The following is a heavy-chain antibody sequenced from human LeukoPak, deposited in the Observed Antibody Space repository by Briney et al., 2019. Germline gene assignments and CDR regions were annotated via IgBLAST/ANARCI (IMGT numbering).Heavy chain of an antibody. V-gene: IGHV3-21*01. D-gene: IGHD6-19*01. J-gene: IGHJ4*02. CDR1: GFTFSSYS. Sequence: SGGSLSLSCAASGFTFSSYSMNWARQAPGKGLEWVSSISSSSSYIYYADSVKGRFTISRDNAKNSLYLQMNSLRAEDTAVYYCARDPTPSYSSGWARRDYFDYWGQGTLVTVSS. CDR3: ARDPTPSYSSGWARRDYFDY. CDR2: ISSSSSYI.